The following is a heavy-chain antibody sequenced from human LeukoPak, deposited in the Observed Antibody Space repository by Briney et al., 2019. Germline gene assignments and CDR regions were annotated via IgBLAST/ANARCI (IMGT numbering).Heavy chain of an antibody. Sequence: ASVKVSFKASGSTFTSYYMHWVREAPGQGLEWMGIINPSGGSTSYEQTFQGRGTMTRDTSTTTVYMELSSMRSEDTAVYYCARDLHKLHYYDSSGYYYGGGDYWGQGTLVTVSS. CDR3: ARDLHKLHYYDSSGYYYGGGDY. D-gene: IGHD3-22*01. CDR1: GSTFTSYY. V-gene: IGHV1-46*01. CDR2: INPSGGST. J-gene: IGHJ4*02.